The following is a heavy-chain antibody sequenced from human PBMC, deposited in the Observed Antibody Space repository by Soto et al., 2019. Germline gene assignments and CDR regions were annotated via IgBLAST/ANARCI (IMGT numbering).Heavy chain of an antibody. CDR3: ARVGRSTARGYSGYGDV. Sequence: GGSLRLSCAASGFTFSSYSMNWVRQAPGKGLEWVSSISSSSSYIYYADSVKGRFTISRDNAKNSLYLQMNSLRAEDTAVYYCARVGRSTARGYSGYGDVWGKGTTVTVSS. CDR1: GFTFSSYS. J-gene: IGHJ6*04. CDR2: ISSSSSYI. D-gene: IGHD5-12*01. V-gene: IGHV3-21*01.